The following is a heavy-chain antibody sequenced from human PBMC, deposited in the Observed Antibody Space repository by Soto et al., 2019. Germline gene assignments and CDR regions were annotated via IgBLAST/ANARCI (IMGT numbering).Heavy chain of an antibody. Sequence: EVQLVESGGGLVKPGGSLRLSCAASGFTFSSYSMNWVRQAPGKGLEWVSSISSSSSYIYYAGSVKGRFTISRDNAKNSLYLQMNSLRAEDTAVYYCARDQDDFWSGYYINYYYYYMDVWGKGTTVTVSS. D-gene: IGHD3-3*01. CDR2: ISSSSSYI. CDR1: GFTFSSYS. V-gene: IGHV3-21*01. J-gene: IGHJ6*03. CDR3: ARDQDDFWSGYYINYYYYYMDV.